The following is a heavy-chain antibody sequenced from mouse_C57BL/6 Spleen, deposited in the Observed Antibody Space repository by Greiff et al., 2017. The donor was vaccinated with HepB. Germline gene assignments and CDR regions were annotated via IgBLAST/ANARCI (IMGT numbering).Heavy chain of an antibody. J-gene: IGHJ2*01. CDR3: ARGHHYGSSYDFDY. Sequence: VQLQQPGAELVRPGSSVKLSCKASGYTFTSYWMDWVKQRPGQGLEWIGNIYPSDSETHYNQKFKDKATLTVDKSSSTAYMQLSSLTSEDSAVYYCARGHHYGSSYDFDYWGQGTTLTVSS. CDR1: GYTFTSYW. D-gene: IGHD1-1*01. CDR2: IYPSDSET. V-gene: IGHV1-61*01.